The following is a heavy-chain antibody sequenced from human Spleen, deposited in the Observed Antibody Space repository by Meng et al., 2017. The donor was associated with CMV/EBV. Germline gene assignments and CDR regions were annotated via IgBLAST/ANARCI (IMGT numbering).Heavy chain of an antibody. J-gene: IGHJ4*02. V-gene: IGHV1-8*03. CDR3: ASLLAATRGGYFDY. D-gene: IGHD2-15*01. CDR1: GYTFTSYD. Sequence: ASVKVSCKASGYTFTSYDINWVRQATGQGLEWMGWMNPNSGNTGYAQKFQGRVTITRNTSISTAYMELSSLRSEDTAVYYCASLLAATRGGYFDYWGQGTLVTVSS. CDR2: MNPNSGNT.